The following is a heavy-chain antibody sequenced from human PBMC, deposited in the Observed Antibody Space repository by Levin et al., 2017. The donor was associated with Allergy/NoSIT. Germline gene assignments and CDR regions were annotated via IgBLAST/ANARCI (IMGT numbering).Heavy chain of an antibody. CDR3: ARDHETSGSWHFDL. CDR2: VHHGGNV. V-gene: IGHV4-4*02. D-gene: IGHD3-10*01. J-gene: IGHJ2*01. CDR1: GGSIYTNDW. Sequence: SETLSLTCAVSGGSIYTNDWWNWVRQSPGKGLEWIGEVHHGGNVNYNPSLKRRVLISLDKSKNQFSLILTSLTAADPAVYYCARDHETSGSWHFDLWGRGTLVIVSS.